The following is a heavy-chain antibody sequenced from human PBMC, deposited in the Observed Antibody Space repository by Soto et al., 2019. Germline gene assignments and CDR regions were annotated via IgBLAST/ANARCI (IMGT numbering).Heavy chain of an antibody. CDR1: GYTFTSYG. J-gene: IGHJ4*02. Sequence: QVPLVQSGAEVKKPGASVKVSCKASGYTFTSYGISWVRQAPGQGLEWMGWIGGYNGDTSYAQKVQGRVTMTTDTSTSTAYMELRSLRPDDTAVYYCARDRRTLQVPATILDFDYWGQGTLVTVSS. V-gene: IGHV1-18*01. CDR2: IGGYNGDT. D-gene: IGHD2-2*01. CDR3: ARDRRTLQVPATILDFDY.